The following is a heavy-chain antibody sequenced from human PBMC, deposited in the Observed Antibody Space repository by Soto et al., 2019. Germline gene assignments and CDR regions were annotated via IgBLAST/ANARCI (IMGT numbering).Heavy chain of an antibody. Sequence: ASVKVSCKASGYTFTSHAIHWVRQAPGQRLEWMGWIIAGNGNTKYSQNFQGRVTITGDTSASTAYMELSSLRSEDTAVYYCARDRGIVGATTGIGFDYWGQGTLVPVSS. CDR1: GYTFTSHA. D-gene: IGHD1-26*01. CDR3: ARDRGIVGATTGIGFDY. J-gene: IGHJ4*02. V-gene: IGHV1-3*01. CDR2: IIAGNGNT.